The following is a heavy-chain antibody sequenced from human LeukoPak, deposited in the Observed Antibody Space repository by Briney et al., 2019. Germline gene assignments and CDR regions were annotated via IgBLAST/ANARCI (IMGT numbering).Heavy chain of an antibody. CDR3: ATDGDDLDY. Sequence: GGSLRLSCAASGFTFSTYWMSWVRQAPGKGLEWVANIKQDGSEKFYVDSVKGRFTISRDNAKNSLYLQMNSLRAEDTAVYYCATDGDDLDYWGQGTLVTVSS. V-gene: IGHV3-7*04. J-gene: IGHJ4*02. CDR1: GFTFSTYW. CDR2: IKQDGSEK. D-gene: IGHD7-27*01.